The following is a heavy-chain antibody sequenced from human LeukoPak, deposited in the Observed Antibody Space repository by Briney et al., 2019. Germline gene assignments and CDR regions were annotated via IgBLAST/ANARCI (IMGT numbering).Heavy chain of an antibody. Sequence: GGSLRLSCAASGFTFSSYWMSWVRQAPGKGLEWVSFIYSGGSTYYADSVKGRFTISRDNSKNTLYLQMNSLRAEDTAVYYCARVSKRGYSYGVSYYYYYYMDVWGKGTTVTISS. CDR3: ARVSKRGYSYGVSYYYYYYMDV. J-gene: IGHJ6*03. V-gene: IGHV3-66*01. D-gene: IGHD5-18*01. CDR2: IYSGGST. CDR1: GFTFSSYW.